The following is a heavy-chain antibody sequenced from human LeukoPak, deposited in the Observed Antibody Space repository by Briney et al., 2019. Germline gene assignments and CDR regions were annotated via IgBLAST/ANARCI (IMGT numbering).Heavy chain of an antibody. Sequence: GGSLRLSCAASGFTFSSYALDWVRQAPGKGLEWVAVISKDGNSQNYADSVKGRFIISRDNSKNTLYLQMNSLRPEDTAVYYCAGESFDIWGQGTTVTVSS. V-gene: IGHV3-30*04. CDR1: GFTFSSYA. CDR2: ISKDGNSQ. CDR3: AGESFDI. J-gene: IGHJ3*02.